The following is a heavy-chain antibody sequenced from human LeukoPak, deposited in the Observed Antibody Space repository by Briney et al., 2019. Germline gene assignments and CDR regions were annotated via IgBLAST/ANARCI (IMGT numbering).Heavy chain of an antibody. Sequence: SETLSLTCAVYGGSFSGYYWSWIRQPPGKGLEWIGEINHSASANYNPSLKSRVTISVDTSKNQFSLKLSSVTAADTAVYYCARRKANYDYVWGSYRYPFYLDYWGQGTLVTVSS. V-gene: IGHV4-34*01. CDR3: ARRKANYDYVWGSYRYPFYLDY. J-gene: IGHJ4*02. CDR2: INHSASA. D-gene: IGHD3-16*02. CDR1: GGSFSGYY.